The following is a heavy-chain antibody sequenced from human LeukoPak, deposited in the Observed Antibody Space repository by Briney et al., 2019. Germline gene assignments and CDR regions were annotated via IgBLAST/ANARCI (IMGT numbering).Heavy chain of an antibody. V-gene: IGHV1-2*02. CDR2: INPNSGGT. CDR3: ARHSDWRDDAFDI. CDR1: GYTFTGYY. J-gene: IGHJ3*02. D-gene: IGHD3-9*01. Sequence: ASVKVSCKASGYTFTGYYMHWVRQAPGQGLEWMGWINPNSGGTNYAQKFQGRVTMTRDTSISTAYMELSRLRSEDTAVYYCARHSDWRDDAFDIWGQGTMVTVSS.